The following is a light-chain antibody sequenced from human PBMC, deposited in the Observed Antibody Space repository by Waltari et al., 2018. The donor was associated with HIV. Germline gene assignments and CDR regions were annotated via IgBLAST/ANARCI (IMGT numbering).Light chain of an antibody. J-gene: IGKJ4*01. CDR3: QQSYSVPLT. Sequence: DIQMTQSPSSLSAPVGDRVTITCRTSQTINNYLNWYRQKPGKATNLLIYGASSLQSGVPSRFSGSGSGTDFTLTISSLQPEDSATYYCQQSYSVPLTFGGGTKVEI. CDR1: QTINNY. V-gene: IGKV1-39*01. CDR2: GAS.